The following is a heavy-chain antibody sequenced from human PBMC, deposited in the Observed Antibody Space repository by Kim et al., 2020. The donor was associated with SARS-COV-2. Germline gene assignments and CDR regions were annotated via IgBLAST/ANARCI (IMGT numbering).Heavy chain of an antibody. J-gene: IGHJ5*02. CDR3: ARGYYDSSGPPTDP. CDR1: GFNFSSYA. D-gene: IGHD3-22*01. CDR2: IAYDGNNK. Sequence: GGSLRLSCAASGFNFSSYAIHWVRQAPGKGLEWVALIAYDGNNKYYADSVRGRFSISRDNSKNTGYLHMNSLREEDTAVYYCARGYYDSSGPPTDPWGQGTRVTVSA. V-gene: IGHV3-30*04.